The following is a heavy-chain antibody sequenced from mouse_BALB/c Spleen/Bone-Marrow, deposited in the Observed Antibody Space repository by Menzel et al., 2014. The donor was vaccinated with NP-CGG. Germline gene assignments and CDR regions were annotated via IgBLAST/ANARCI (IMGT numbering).Heavy chain of an antibody. CDR1: GFNIKDYY. CDR3: ARGDGYAMDY. J-gene: IGHJ4*01. V-gene: IGHV14-1*02. Sequence: EVQLQQSGAEIVRPGALVKLSCKASGFNIKDYYMRWVKQRPEQGLEWIGWIDPENGNTIYDPKFQGKASITADTSSNTAYLQLSSLTSEDTAVYYCARGDGYAMDYWGRGTSVTVSS. CDR2: IDPENGNT.